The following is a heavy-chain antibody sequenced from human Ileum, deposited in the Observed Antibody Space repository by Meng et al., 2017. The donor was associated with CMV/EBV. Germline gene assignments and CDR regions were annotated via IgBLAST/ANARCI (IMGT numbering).Heavy chain of an antibody. CDR1: GFPFSSYT. J-gene: IGHJ4*02. V-gene: IGHV3-23*01. D-gene: IGHD3-16*02. CDR3: AKALVSYTYDY. Sequence: LSCAASGFPFSSYTMNWVRQAPGKGLEWVSHISGSGSTTYYAGSVKGRFTISRDNSKNTLYLQMNSLRAEDTAVYYCAKALVSYTYDYWGQGTLVTVSS. CDR2: ISGSGSTT.